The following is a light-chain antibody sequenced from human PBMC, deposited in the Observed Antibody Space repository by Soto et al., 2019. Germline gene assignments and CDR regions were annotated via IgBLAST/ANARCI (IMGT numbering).Light chain of an antibody. CDR2: GAS. Sequence: ETVLTQSPATLSLSPGERVTLSCRASATFCSRGLAWYQQKPGQSPSLLIYGASSRGTGIPDRVSGSGSGTDVTLTISRLAPEDFAVDYCQLYGTPPWTFGPGTKVGIK. J-gene: IGKJ1*01. V-gene: IGKV3-20*01. CDR1: ATFCSRG. CDR3: QLYGTPPWT.